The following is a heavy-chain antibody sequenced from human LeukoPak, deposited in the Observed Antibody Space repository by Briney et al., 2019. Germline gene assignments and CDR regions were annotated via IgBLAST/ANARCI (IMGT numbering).Heavy chain of an antibody. D-gene: IGHD5-18*01. CDR1: GFTFSSYW. J-gene: IGHJ4*02. CDR3: ARESTYSYAYALDY. Sequence: GGSLRLSCAASGFTFSSYWMSWVRQAPGKGLEWVANMKQGGSEIYYVDPVKGRFTISRDNAENSLYLQMNSLRAEDTAVYYCARESTYSYAYALDYWGQGTLVTVSS. CDR2: MKQGGSEI. V-gene: IGHV3-7*01.